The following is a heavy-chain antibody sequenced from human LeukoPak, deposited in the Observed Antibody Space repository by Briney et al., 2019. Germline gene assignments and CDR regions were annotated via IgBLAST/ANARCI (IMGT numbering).Heavy chain of an antibody. J-gene: IGHJ4*02. CDR3: ARAPAPLDY. CDR1: GGSFSGYY. Sequence: SETLSLTCAVYGGSFSGYYWSWIRQPPGKGLEWIGEINHSGSTNYNPSLKSRVTISVDTSKNQFSLKLSSVTAADTAVYYCARAPAPLDYWGQGTLVIVSS. CDR2: INHSGST. V-gene: IGHV4-34*01.